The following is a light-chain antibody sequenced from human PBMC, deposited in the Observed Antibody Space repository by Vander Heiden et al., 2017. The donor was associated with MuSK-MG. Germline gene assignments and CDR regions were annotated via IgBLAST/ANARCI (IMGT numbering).Light chain of an antibody. CDR1: NIGGKR. J-gene: IGLJ1*01. CDR3: QVWDSDSDHPV. V-gene: IGLV3-21*04. CDR2: YDN. Sequence: SYVLTQPPSVPVAPGETARITCGGDNIGGKRVNWYQQKPGQAPVLVIYYDNERPSGIPERFSGSNSGDTATLTISRVDAGDEADYYCQVWDSDSDHPVFGAGTKVTAL.